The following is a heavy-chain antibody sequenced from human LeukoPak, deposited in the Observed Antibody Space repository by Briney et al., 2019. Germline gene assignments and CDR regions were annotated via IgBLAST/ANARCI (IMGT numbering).Heavy chain of an antibody. CDR2: INPNSGGT. J-gene: IGHJ4*02. D-gene: IGHD5-18*01. Sequence: ASVKVSCKASGYTFTGYYMHWVRQAPGQGLEWMGWINPNSGGTNYAQKFQGRVTLTTDTSTSTAYMELRSLRSDDTAVYYCARDPPTGMASGRHDYWGQGTLVTVSS. V-gene: IGHV1-2*02. CDR1: GYTFTGYY. CDR3: ARDPPTGMASGRHDY.